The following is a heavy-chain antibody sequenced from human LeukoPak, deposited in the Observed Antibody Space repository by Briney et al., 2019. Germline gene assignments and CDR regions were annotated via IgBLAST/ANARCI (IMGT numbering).Heavy chain of an antibody. J-gene: IGHJ4*02. CDR2: IYYSGST. V-gene: IGHV4-39*01. D-gene: IGHD3-3*01. CDR1: GGSISNYY. Sequence: PSETLSPTCTVSGGSISNYYWGWIRQPPGKGLEWIGSIYYSGSTYYNPSLKSRVTISVDTSKNQFSLKLSSVTAADTAVYYCASPFGVVTLRDYWGQGTLVTVSS. CDR3: ASPFGVVTLRDY.